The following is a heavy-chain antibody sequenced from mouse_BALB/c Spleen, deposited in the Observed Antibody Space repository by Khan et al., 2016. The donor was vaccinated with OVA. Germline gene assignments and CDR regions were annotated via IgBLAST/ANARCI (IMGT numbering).Heavy chain of an antibody. CDR2: IRSKSNNYAT. CDR3: GSSSWFAY. D-gene: IGHD1-1*01. CDR1: GFTFNTYA. Sequence: EVQLQESGGGLVQPKGSLKLSCAASGFTFNTYAMNWVRQAPGKGLEWVARIRSKSNNYATYYADSVKDRFTISRDDSQSMLYLQMNNVKTEDTAMYYCGSSSWFAYWGQGTLVTVSA. V-gene: IGHV10-1*02. J-gene: IGHJ3*01.